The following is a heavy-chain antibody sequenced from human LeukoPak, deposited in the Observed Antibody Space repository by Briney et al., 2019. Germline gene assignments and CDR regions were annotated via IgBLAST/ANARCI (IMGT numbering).Heavy chain of an antibody. V-gene: IGHV1-18*01. D-gene: IGHD2-2*01. Sequence: GASVKVSCKASGYTFTSYGIIWVRQAPGQGLEWMGWISAYNGNTNYAQKLQGRVTMTTDTSTSTAYMELRSLRSDDTAVYYCARACSSTSCLYYYGMDVWGQGTTVTVSS. CDR3: ARACSSTSCLYYYGMDV. J-gene: IGHJ6*02. CDR2: ISAYNGNT. CDR1: GYTFTSYG.